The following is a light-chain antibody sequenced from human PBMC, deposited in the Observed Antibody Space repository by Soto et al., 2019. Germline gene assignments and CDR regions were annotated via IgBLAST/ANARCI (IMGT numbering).Light chain of an antibody. V-gene: IGKV3-20*01. J-gene: IGKJ1*01. Sequence: EIVLTQSPGTLSLFPGERATLSCRASQSVSSSYLAWYQQKPDQAPRLLIYGASNRATGIPDRFSGAGSGTDFTLTISRLEPEDFAVYYCHQYGSAPAWTFGQGTKVEIK. CDR1: QSVSSSY. CDR3: HQYGSAPAWT. CDR2: GAS.